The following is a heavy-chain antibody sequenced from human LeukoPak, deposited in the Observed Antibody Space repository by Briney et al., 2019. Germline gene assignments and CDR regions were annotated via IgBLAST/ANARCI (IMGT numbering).Heavy chain of an antibody. Sequence: GGSLRLSCAASGFTFSSYAMSWVRQAPGKGLEWVSAISGSGGSTYYADSVKGRFTISRDNSRNTLYLQMSSLRAEDTAVYYCAREATAGYSSSWYSYYYYMDVWGKGTTVTVSS. CDR3: AREATAGYSSSWYSYYYYMDV. V-gene: IGHV3-23*01. D-gene: IGHD6-13*01. J-gene: IGHJ6*03. CDR2: ISGSGGST. CDR1: GFTFSSYA.